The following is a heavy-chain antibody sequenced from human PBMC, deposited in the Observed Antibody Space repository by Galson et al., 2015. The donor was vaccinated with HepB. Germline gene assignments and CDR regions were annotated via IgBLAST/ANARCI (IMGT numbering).Heavy chain of an antibody. Sequence: TLSLTCTVSGGSISSGDYYWSWIRQPPGKGLEWIGYIYYSGSTYYNPSLKSRVTISVDTSKNQFSLKLSSVTAADTAVYYCAREGGTWGENDAFDTWGQGTTVTVSS. CDR2: IYYSGST. V-gene: IGHV4-30-4*01. CDR3: AREGGTWGENDAFDT. CDR1: GGSISSGDYY. J-gene: IGHJ3*02. D-gene: IGHD7-27*01.